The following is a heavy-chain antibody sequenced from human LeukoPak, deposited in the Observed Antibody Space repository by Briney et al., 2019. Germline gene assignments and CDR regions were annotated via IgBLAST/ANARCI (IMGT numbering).Heavy chain of an antibody. V-gene: IGHV1-69*05. D-gene: IGHD6-13*01. CDR2: IIPIFGTA. CDR3: GVAAAASY. CDR1: GYTFTSYG. Sequence: GASVKVSCKASGYTFTSYGISWVRQAPGQGLEWMGGIIPIFGTANYAQKFQGRVTITTDESTSTAYMELSSLRSEDTAVYYCGVAAAASYWGQGTLVTVSS. J-gene: IGHJ4*02.